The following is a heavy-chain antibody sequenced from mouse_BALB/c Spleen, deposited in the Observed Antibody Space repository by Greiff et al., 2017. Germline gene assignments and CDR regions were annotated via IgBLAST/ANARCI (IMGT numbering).Heavy chain of an antibody. CDR1: GFSLTSYG. CDR2: IWAGGST. V-gene: IGHV2-9*02. CDR3: ARDPMITAYAMDY. D-gene: IGHD2-4*01. Sequence: VHLVESGPGLVAPSQSLSITCTVSGFSLTSYGVHWVRQPPGKGLEWLGVIWAGGSTNYNSALMSRLSISKDNSKSQVFLKMNSLQTDDTAMYYCARDPMITAYAMDYWGQGTSVTVSS. J-gene: IGHJ4*01.